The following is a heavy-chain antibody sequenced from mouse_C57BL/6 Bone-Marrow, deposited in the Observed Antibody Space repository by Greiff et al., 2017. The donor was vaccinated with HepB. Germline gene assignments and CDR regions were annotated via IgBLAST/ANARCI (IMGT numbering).Heavy chain of an antibody. CDR1: GYTFTSYW. V-gene: IGHV1-69*01. CDR2: IDPSDSYT. J-gene: IGHJ3*01. CDR3: AGGTWFAY. Sequence: QVQLQQPGAELVMPGASVKLSCKASGYTFTSYWMHWVKQRPGQGLEWIGEIDPSDSYTNYNQKFKGKSTLTVDKSSSTAYMQRSSLTSEDSAVYYCAGGTWFAYWGQGTLVTVSA.